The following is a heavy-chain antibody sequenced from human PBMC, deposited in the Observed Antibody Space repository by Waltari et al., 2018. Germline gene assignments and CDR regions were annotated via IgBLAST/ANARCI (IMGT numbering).Heavy chain of an antibody. Sequence: EVQLVESGGGVVQPGRSLRLSCAASGFTFDDYAMHCDRQAPGKGLEWVSGISWNSGSIGYADSVKGRFTISRDNAKNSLYLQMNSLRAEDMALYYCAKEAVAGTAFDIWGQGTMVTVSS. CDR2: ISWNSGSI. CDR1: GFTFDDYA. V-gene: IGHV3-9*03. CDR3: AKEAVAGTAFDI. J-gene: IGHJ3*02. D-gene: IGHD6-19*01.